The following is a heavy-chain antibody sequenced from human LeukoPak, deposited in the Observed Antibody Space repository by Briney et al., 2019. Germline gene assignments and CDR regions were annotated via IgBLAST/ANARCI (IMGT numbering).Heavy chain of an antibody. CDR1: GYTFTSYG. D-gene: IGHD6-19*01. J-gene: IGHJ6*02. CDR3: ARGARQQWLVSYYYYYGMDV. Sequence: ASVKVSCKASGYTFTSYGISWVRQAPGQGLEWMGWISACNGNTNYAQKFQGRVTMTRNTSISTAYMELSSLRSEDTAVYYCARGARQQWLVSYYYYYGMDVWGQGTTVTVSS. CDR2: ISACNGNT. V-gene: IGHV1-18*01.